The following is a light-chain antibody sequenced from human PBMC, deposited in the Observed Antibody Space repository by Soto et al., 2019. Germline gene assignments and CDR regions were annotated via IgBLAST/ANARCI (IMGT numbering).Light chain of an antibody. CDR3: ATWDDSLSGFVV. V-gene: IGLV1-47*01. J-gene: IGLJ7*01. CDR2: SDN. Sequence: QSVLTQPPSVSGTPGQRVTISCSGSSSNIGNNFVYWYQHLPGAAPNLVVYSDNNRPSGVPVRFSGSKSGTSASLTISGLRSEDEATYYCATWDDSLSGFVVFGGGTQLTVL. CDR1: SSNIGNNF.